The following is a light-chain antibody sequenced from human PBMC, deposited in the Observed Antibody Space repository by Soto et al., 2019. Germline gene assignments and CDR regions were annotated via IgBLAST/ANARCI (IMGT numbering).Light chain of an antibody. J-gene: IGKJ1*01. Sequence: ETVLTQSPGTLSLSPGERATLSCSASQTVTKSYLAWYQQKPGQAPRLLIFGTSSRATGVPDRFSGSGSGTDFTLTISSLEPEDFAVYFCQQSGSSPWTFGHGTKVEIK. V-gene: IGKV3-20*01. CDR3: QQSGSSPWT. CDR1: QTVTKSY. CDR2: GTS.